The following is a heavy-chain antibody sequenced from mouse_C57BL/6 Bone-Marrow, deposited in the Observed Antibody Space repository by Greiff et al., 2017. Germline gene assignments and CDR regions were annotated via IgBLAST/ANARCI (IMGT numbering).Heavy chain of an antibody. J-gene: IGHJ1*03. Sequence: EVQLVESGPGLANPSQTLSLTCSVTGYSITSAYWNWIRKFPGNKLEYMGYISYSGSTYYNPSLKSRISITRDTSKNQYYLQLNSVTTEDTATYYCARSSLFWGWYFDVWGTGTTVTVSS. D-gene: IGHD1-1*02. CDR3: ARSSLFWGWYFDV. CDR2: ISYSGST. V-gene: IGHV3-8*01. CDR1: GYSITSAY.